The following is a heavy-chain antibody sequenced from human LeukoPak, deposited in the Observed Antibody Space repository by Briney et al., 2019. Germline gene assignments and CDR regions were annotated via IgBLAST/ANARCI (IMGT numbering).Heavy chain of an antibody. V-gene: IGHV4-4*07. CDR2: LYTSGST. J-gene: IGHJ6*02. D-gene: IGHD6-6*01. CDR1: GGSISNYY. Sequence: PSETLSLTCTVSGGSISNYYWSWLRQPAGKGLEWIGRLYTSGSTNYNPSLKSRVTMSLDTSKNQFSLKLNSVTAADTAVYYCARDLGSNSFYYGMDVWGQGTTVTVSS. CDR3: ARDLGSNSFYYGMDV.